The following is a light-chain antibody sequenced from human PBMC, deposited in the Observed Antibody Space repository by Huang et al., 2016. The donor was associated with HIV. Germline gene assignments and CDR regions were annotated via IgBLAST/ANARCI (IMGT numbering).Light chain of an antibody. CDR1: QSISRY. Sequence: DIQMTQSPSSLPASVGDRVTITCRASQSISRYLNWYQQKPGKAPNVVVYAAYEVQSGVPSRFSGSGSGTDFTLTISSLQPEDFATYYCQQSYTTSRTFGQGTKVEIK. CDR3: QQSYTTSRT. J-gene: IGKJ1*01. V-gene: IGKV1-39*01. CDR2: AAY.